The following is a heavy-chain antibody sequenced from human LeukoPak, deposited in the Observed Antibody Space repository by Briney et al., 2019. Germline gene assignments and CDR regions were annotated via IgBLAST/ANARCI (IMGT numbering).Heavy chain of an antibody. D-gene: IGHD3-16*01. CDR1: GGSISNKY. Sequence: SETLSLTCTVSGGSISNKYWSWIRQPPGKGLEWIGYIYYSGSTNYNPSLKSRVTILVDTSKNQFSLKLSSVTAADTAVYYCARLSSGATTVNRGRYWGQGTLVTVSS. CDR2: IYYSGST. V-gene: IGHV4-59*01. J-gene: IGHJ4*02. CDR3: ARLSSGATTVNRGRY.